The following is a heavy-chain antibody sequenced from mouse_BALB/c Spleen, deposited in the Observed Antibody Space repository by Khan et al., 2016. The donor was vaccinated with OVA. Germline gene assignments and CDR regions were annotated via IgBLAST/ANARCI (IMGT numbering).Heavy chain of an antibody. V-gene: IGHV3-2*02. CDR2: ISYSGST. Sequence: ESGPGLVKPSQSLSLTCTVTGYSITSGYGWNWIRQFPGNKLEWMGYISYSGSTDYNPSLKSRISITRDTSKNQFFLQLNSVTTEDTATYYCARTARIKYWGQGTTLTVSS. CDR1: GYSITSGYG. D-gene: IGHD1-2*01. CDR3: ARTARIKY. J-gene: IGHJ2*01.